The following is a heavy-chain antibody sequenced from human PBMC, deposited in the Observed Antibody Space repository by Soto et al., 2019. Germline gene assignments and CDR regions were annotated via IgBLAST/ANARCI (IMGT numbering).Heavy chain of an antibody. J-gene: IGHJ6*01. D-gene: IGHD2-2*03. V-gene: IGHV1-18*01. CDR1: GYIFVNYG. CDR2: ISPYSGNT. CDR3: AMLDNSVTPTPPDV. Sequence: QVHLVQSGDEVRKPGSSVKVSCKASGYIFVNYGIAWVRQAPGQGLEWMGWISPYSGNTHDASKVQGRLTMNTDTSTRTAYMDLGTLTSDDTAVYYCAMLDNSVTPTPPDVWGQETTGTVAS.